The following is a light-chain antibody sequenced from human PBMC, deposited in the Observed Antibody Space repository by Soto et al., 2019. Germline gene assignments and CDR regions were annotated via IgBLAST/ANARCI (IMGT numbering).Light chain of an antibody. Sequence: EVVLTQSPGTLYLSPGERATLSCRASQTVTTSQLTWFQQKPGQAPRLLIYAASIRAAGIPDRFSGSGSGTDFTLTISRLEPEDFAVYYCHQYGSSPFTFGGGTKVEIK. CDR2: AAS. V-gene: IGKV3-20*01. CDR1: QTVTTSQ. CDR3: HQYGSSPFT. J-gene: IGKJ4*01.